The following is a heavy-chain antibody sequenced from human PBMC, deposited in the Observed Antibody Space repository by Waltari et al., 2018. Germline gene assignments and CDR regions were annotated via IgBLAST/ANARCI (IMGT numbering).Heavy chain of an antibody. J-gene: IGHJ4*02. CDR3: ARVFGKLPSGSYYLFDY. D-gene: IGHD1-26*01. CDR1: GYTFTSYG. V-gene: IGHV1-18*01. CDR2: ISTANGNA. Sequence: QVQLVQSGAEVKKPGASVKVSCKASGYTFTSYGISWVRQAPGQGLEWKGWISTANGNANDAHKLQGRVTMTTYTSTSTAYMELRSLRSDDTAVYYCARVFGKLPSGSYYLFDYWGQGTLVTVSS.